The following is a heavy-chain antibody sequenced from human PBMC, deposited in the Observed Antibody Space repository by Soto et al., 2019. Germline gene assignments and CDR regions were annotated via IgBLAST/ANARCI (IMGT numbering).Heavy chain of an antibody. D-gene: IGHD3-10*01. Sequence: GGSLRLSCAASGWTFSSYSMSWVRQAPGKGLEWVGAISGSGGSTYYAYSVKGRFTIARDNSKNTLYLHMNRLTAADTAASYCAKAVDGEEVAREIFDYWGQGTLVTVSS. CDR1: GWTFSSYS. CDR2: ISGSGGST. J-gene: IGHJ4*02. CDR3: AKAVDGEEVAREIFDY. V-gene: IGHV3-23*01.